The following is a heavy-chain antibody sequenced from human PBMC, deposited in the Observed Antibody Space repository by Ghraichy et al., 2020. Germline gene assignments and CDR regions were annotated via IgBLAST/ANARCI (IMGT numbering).Heavy chain of an antibody. J-gene: IGHJ5*02. V-gene: IGHV4-39*01. CDR1: GGSIRSSTYS. Sequence: GSLRLSCTVSGGSIRSSTYSWGWIRQSPEKGLEWIGNIYYGGRTYYNPSLQSRVTMSVDTYKNQFSLNLSSVTAADTAVYYCARLALEGSKFGFAASPNFEPWGQGTLVTVCS. D-gene: IGHD3-16*01. CDR2: IYYGGRT. CDR3: ARLALEGSKFGFAASPNFEP.